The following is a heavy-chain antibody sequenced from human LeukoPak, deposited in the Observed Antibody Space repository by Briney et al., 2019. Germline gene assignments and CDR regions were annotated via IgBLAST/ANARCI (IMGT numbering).Heavy chain of an antibody. CDR1: GYSFTSGHY. V-gene: IGHV4-38-2*02. D-gene: IGHD5-12*01. Sequence: SETLSLTCSVSGYSFTSGHYWGWIRQPPGKGLEWIANIYHTGSAHYNPSLKSRVTISVDTSKNQFSLKLSSVTAADTAVYYCARGVDIVATVSFDYWGQGTLVTVSS. J-gene: IGHJ4*02. CDR2: IYHTGSA. CDR3: ARGVDIVATVSFDY.